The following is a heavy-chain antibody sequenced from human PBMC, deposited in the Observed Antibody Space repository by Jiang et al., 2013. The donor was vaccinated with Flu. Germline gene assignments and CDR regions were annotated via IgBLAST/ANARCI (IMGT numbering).Heavy chain of an antibody. V-gene: IGHV4-38-2*01. Sequence: KPSETLSLTCAVSGHSISSADYWGWIRQSPGKGLEWIGSLYHTGNIYYNPSLKSRGSISVDTSKNHFSLKLTSVTAADTAIYFCATFKNFDGFDIWGQGTMVTVSS. CDR3: ATFKNFDGFDI. D-gene: IGHD2/OR15-2a*01. J-gene: IGHJ3*02. CDR2: LYHTGNI. CDR1: GHSISSADY.